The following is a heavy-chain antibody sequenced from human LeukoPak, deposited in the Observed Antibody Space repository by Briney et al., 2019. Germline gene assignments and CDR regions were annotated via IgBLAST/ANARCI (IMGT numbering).Heavy chain of an antibody. CDR3: AREWGSNDY. CDR1: GGSISSSSYY. D-gene: IGHD3-16*01. V-gene: IGHV4-39*02. Sequence: SETLSLTCTVSGGSISSSSYYWGLIRQPPGKGLEWIGSIYYSGSTYYNPSLKSRVTISVDTSKNQFSLKLSSVTAADTAVYYCAREWGSNDYWGQGTLVTVSS. CDR2: IYYSGST. J-gene: IGHJ4*02.